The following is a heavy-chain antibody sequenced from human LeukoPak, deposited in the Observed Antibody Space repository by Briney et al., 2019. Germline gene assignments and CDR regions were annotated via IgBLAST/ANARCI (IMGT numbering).Heavy chain of an antibody. CDR1: GLILSNYN. CDR2: ILFDGTNT. V-gene: IGHV3-30*02. J-gene: IGHJ5*02. D-gene: IGHD6-13*01. CDR3: ARAAAVSGAFRDNWFDP. Sequence: GGSLRLSCAASGLILSNYNMHWVRQAPGKGLEWVAFILFDGTNTKYADSVKGRFTISRDNSKNTLYLQMNTLRTEDTAVYYCARAAAVSGAFRDNWFDPWGQGTLVTVSS.